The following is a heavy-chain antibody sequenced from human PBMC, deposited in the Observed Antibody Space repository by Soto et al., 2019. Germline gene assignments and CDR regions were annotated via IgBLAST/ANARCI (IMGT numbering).Heavy chain of an antibody. Sequence: QVQLVEFGGGVVQPGRSLRLSCAASRFTFSNSAMHWVRQAPGKGLQWVALISFDGSTKYYADSVKGRCTISRDNSKNTLYLQMNSLRAEDTAVYYCARSPGYCSTTRCYGRDFAMDVWGQGTTVTVSS. V-gene: IGHV3-30-3*01. J-gene: IGHJ6*02. D-gene: IGHD2-2*01. CDR1: RFTFSNSA. CDR3: ARSPGYCSTTRCYGRDFAMDV. CDR2: ISFDGSTK.